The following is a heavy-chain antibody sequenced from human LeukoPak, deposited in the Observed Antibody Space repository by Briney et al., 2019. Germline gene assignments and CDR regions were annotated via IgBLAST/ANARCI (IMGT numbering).Heavy chain of an antibody. J-gene: IGHJ4*02. Sequence: GGSLRLSCAASGFTFSSYSMNWVRQAPGKGLEWVSYISSSSSTIYYADSVKGRFTISRDNAKNSLYLQMNSLRAEDTALYYCAKDYNSSGYYKFDYWGQGTLVTVSS. D-gene: IGHD3-22*01. CDR3: AKDYNSSGYYKFDY. CDR2: ISSSSSTI. CDR1: GFTFSSYS. V-gene: IGHV3-48*01.